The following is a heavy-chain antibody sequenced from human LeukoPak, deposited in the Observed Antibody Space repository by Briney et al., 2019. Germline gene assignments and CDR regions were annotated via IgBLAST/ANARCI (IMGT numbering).Heavy chain of an antibody. J-gene: IGHJ4*02. Sequence: SETLSLTCTVSGGSISSYYWSWIRQPPGKGLEWIGYIYYSGSTNYNPSLKSRVTISVDTSKNQFSLKLGSVTAADTAVYYCARENRGAFGYWGQGTLVTVSS. CDR3: ARENRGAFGY. V-gene: IGHV4-59*01. CDR1: GGSISSYY. D-gene: IGHD1-14*01. CDR2: IYYSGST.